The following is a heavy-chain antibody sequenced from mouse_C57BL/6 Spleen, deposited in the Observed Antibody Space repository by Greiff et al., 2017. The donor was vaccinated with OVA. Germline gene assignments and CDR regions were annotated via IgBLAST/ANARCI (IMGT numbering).Heavy chain of an antibody. V-gene: IGHV5-4*03. CDR1: GFTFSSYA. CDR3: ASPEGFAY. J-gene: IGHJ3*01. CDR2: ISDGGSYT. Sequence: EVKLVESGAFLVKPVVSLKLSCAASGFTFSSYAMSWVRPTPEKRLEWVATISDGGSYTYYPDNVKGRFTISRDNAKNNLYLQMSHLKSEDTAMYYCASPEGFAYWGQGTLVTVSA.